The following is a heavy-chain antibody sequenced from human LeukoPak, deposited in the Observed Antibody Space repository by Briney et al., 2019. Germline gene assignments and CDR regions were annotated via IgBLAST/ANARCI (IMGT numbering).Heavy chain of an antibody. CDR2: IYYSGST. CDR3: ARQRKGTEDY. D-gene: IGHD1-14*01. V-gene: IGHV4-39*01. Sequence: PSETLSLTCTVSGGSISSSSYYWGWIRQPPGKGLEWIGSIYYSGSTYYNPSLKSRVTISVDPSKNQFSLKLSSVTAADTAVYYCARQRKGTEDYWGQGTLVTVSS. J-gene: IGHJ4*02. CDR1: GGSISSSSYY.